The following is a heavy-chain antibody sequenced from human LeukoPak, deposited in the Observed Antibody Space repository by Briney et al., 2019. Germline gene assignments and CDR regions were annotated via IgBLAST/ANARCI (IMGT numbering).Heavy chain of an antibody. J-gene: IGHJ3*02. Sequence: GGSLRLSCTASGFTFGDYAMSWVRQAPGKGLEWVGFIRSKAYGGTTEYAASVKGRFTISRDDSKSIAYLQMNSLKTEDTAVYYCTRVWGWNPVGAFDIWGQGTMVTVSS. V-gene: IGHV3-49*04. CDR2: IRSKAYGGTT. D-gene: IGHD1-1*01. CDR3: TRVWGWNPVGAFDI. CDR1: GFTFGDYA.